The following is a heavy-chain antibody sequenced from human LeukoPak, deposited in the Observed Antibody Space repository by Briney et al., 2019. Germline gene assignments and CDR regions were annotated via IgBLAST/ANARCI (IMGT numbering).Heavy chain of an antibody. D-gene: IGHD5-18*01. CDR3: ARGQVDPAMIIGGWFDL. CDR2: ISPYTGHT. V-gene: IGHV1-18*01. CDR1: GHSFTSYA. Sequence: ASVKVSCTTSGHSFTSYAITWVRQAPGQGLEWMGWISPYTGHTNYAQKFWGRITMTADISTRTVNMDLTSLRSDDTAAYHCARGQVDPAMIIGGWFDLWGQGTLVIVSS. J-gene: IGHJ5*02.